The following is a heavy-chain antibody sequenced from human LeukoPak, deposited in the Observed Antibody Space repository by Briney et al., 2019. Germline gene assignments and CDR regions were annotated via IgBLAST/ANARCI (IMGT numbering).Heavy chain of an antibody. J-gene: IGHJ3*02. V-gene: IGHV1-69*05. CDR3: ATEYSSSSGAFDI. CDR1: GGTFSSYA. D-gene: IGHD6-6*01. Sequence: SVTVSCKASGGTFSSYAISWVRRAPGQGLEWMGGIIPIFGTANYAQKFQGRVTITTDESTSTAYMELSSLRPEDTAVYYCATEYSSSSGAFDIWGQGTMVTVSS. CDR2: IIPIFGTA.